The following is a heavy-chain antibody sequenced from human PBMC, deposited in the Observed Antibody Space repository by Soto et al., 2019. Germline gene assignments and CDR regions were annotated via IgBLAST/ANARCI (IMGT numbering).Heavy chain of an antibody. D-gene: IGHD6-19*01. J-gene: IGHJ3*02. CDR3: ARGIAVAPGAFDI. CDR2: SRNKANSYTT. V-gene: IGHV3-72*01. CDR1: GFTFSSYA. Sequence: GGSLRLSCAASGFTFSSYAMSWVRQAPGKGLEWVARSRNKANSYTTEYAAPVKGRVTISRDDSKNSLYLQMNSLKTEDTAVYYCARGIAVAPGAFDIWGQGTMVTVSS.